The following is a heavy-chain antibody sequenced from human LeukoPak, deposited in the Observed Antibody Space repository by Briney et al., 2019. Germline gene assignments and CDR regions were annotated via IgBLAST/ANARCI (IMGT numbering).Heavy chain of an antibody. Sequence: GGSLRLSCAASGFTVSSNYMSWVRQAPGKGLEWVSAISGSGGSTYYADSVKGRFTISRDNSKNTVYLQMNSLRAEDTAVYYCAKGGIIAARPSYFDYWGQGTLVTVSS. D-gene: IGHD6-6*01. CDR3: AKGGIIAARPSYFDY. V-gene: IGHV3-23*01. CDR2: ISGSGGST. J-gene: IGHJ4*02. CDR1: GFTVSSNY.